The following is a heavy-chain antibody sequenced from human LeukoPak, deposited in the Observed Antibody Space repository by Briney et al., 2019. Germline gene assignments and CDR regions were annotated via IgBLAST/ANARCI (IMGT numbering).Heavy chain of an antibody. CDR3: ARALLRYFDWLSPYYFDY. V-gene: IGHV4-39*01. CDR1: GGSISSSSYY. J-gene: IGHJ4*02. Sequence: SETLSLTCTVSGGSISSSSYYWGWIRQPPGKGLEWIGSIYYSGSTYYNPSLKSRVTISVDTSKNQFSLKLSSVTAADTAVYYCARALLRYFDWLSPYYFDYWGQGTLVTVSS. CDR2: IYYSGST. D-gene: IGHD3-9*01.